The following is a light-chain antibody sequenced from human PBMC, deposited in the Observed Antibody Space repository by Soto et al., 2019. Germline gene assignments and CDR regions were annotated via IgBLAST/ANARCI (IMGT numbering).Light chain of an antibody. V-gene: IGKV1-5*01. CDR3: QQYNSYSPWT. Sequence: DIQMTQSPSALSATAGDRVTITCRASQSISAWLAWYQQKPGKAPKVLIFDASNLGSGVPSRFSGSGSGTEFTLTISSLQPGDFGNYYCQQYNSYSPWTFGQGTKVDIK. CDR1: QSISAW. J-gene: IGKJ1*01. CDR2: DAS.